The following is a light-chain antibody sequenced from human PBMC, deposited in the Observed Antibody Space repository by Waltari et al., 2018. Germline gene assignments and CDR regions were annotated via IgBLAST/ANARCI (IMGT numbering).Light chain of an antibody. CDR1: TGDCTTGHF. Sequence: QAVVTQEPSLTVSPGGTVTLTSAPSTGDCTTGHFHYWCQQTHGQAPRTRIYDTSNKRSWTPARLSGSLLGGKAALTLSGAHSEEEAEYHCLLSSSGARWVFGGGTRLTVL. J-gene: IGLJ3*02. CDR2: DTS. CDR3: LLSSSGARWV. V-gene: IGLV7-46*01.